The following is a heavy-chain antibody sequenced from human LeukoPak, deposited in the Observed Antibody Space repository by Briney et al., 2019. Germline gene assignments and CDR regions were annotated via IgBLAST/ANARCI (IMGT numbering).Heavy chain of an antibody. CDR2: IAYDSSNT. CDR1: AFTFSDHS. CDR3: ARVGGGNYHPLDY. J-gene: IGHJ4*02. Sequence: GGSLRLSCAASAFTFSDHSMHWVRQAPGKGLEWVSSIAYDSSNTYYADSVKGRFTISRDNSENTLYLQLSSLRIEDTAVYYCARVGGGNYHPLDYWGQGTLVTVSS. V-gene: IGHV3-30-3*01. D-gene: IGHD1-26*01.